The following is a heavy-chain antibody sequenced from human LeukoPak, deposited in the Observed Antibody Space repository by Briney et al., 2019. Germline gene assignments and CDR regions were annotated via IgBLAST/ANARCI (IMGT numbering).Heavy chain of an antibody. V-gene: IGHV3-23*01. CDR1: GFSFSSYA. J-gene: IGHJ3*02. D-gene: IGHD5-12*01. CDR2: ISGSGDST. CDR3: AHMVDIVATIREVALDI. Sequence: GGSLRLSCAASGFSFSSYAMSWVRQAPGKGLDWVSGISGSGDSTYYADSVKGRFTISRDNSKNTLNLQMNSLRAEDTAVYYCAHMVDIVATIREVALDIWGQGTMVTVSS.